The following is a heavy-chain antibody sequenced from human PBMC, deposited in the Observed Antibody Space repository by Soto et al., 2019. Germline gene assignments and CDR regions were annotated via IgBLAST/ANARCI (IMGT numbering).Heavy chain of an antibody. CDR1: GGSISSSSYY. J-gene: IGHJ4*02. CDR3: ARLRLSGSYVPRRLFDY. V-gene: IGHV4-39*01. Sequence: QLLESGPGLVKPSETLSLTCTVSGGSISSSSYYWGWIRQPPGKGLEWIGSIYYSGSTYYNPSPKSRVTISVDTSKNQFSLKLSSVTAADTAVYYCARLRLSGSYVPRRLFDYWGQGTLVTVSS. CDR2: IYYSGST. D-gene: IGHD1-26*01.